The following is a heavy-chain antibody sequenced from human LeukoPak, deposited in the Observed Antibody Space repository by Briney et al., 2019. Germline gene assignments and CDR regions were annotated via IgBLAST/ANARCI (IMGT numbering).Heavy chain of an antibody. V-gene: IGHV3-21*01. Sequence: GGSLRLSRAASGFTFSSYSMNWVGQAPGKGLEWVSSISSSSSYIYYADSVKGRFTISRDNAKNSLYLQMNSLRAEDTAVYYCARDLTGTFTFDYWGQGTLVTVSS. J-gene: IGHJ4*02. D-gene: IGHD1-7*01. CDR1: GFTFSSYS. CDR3: ARDLTGTFTFDY. CDR2: ISSSSSYI.